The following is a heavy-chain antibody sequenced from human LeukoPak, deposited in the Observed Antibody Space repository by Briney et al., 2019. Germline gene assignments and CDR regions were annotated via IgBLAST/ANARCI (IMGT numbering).Heavy chain of an antibody. CDR3: ATALDLWFGELFYMDV. J-gene: IGHJ6*03. CDR1: GGTFSSYA. Sequence: SVKVSCKASGGTFSSYAISWVRQAPGQGLEWMGRIIPIFGTANYAQKFQGRVTITTDEYTSTAYMELSSLRSEDTAVYYCATALDLWFGELFYMDVWGKGTTVTVSS. CDR2: IIPIFGTA. D-gene: IGHD3-10*01. V-gene: IGHV1-69*05.